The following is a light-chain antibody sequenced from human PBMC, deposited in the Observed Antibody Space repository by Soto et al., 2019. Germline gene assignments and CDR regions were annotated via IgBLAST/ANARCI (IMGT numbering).Light chain of an antibody. J-gene: IGKJ1*01. CDR2: GAS. V-gene: IGKV3-15*01. CDR1: QSVNSD. Sequence: EIGMTQSPATLSVSPGERATLSCRASQSVNSDLAWYQQKPGQAPRLLIYGASTRATGIPARFSGSGSGTEFTLTISSLQSGDFAVYYCQHYNNWPRTFGQGTKVEIK. CDR3: QHYNNWPRT.